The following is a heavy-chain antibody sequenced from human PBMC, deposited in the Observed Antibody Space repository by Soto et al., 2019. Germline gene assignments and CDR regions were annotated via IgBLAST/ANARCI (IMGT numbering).Heavy chain of an antibody. CDR2: FDPEDGET. CDR1: GYTLTELS. J-gene: IGHJ5*02. D-gene: IGHD3-22*01. V-gene: IGHV1-24*01. Sequence: ASVKVSCKVSGYTLTELSMHWVRQAPGKGLEWMGGFDPEDGETIYAQKFQGRVTMTEDTSTDTAYMELSSLRSEDTAVDYCATRVGVMTTKAFDPWGQGTLVTVSS. CDR3: ATRVGVMTTKAFDP.